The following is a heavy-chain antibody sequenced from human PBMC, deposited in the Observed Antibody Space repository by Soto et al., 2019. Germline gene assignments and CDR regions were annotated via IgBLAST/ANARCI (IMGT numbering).Heavy chain of an antibody. CDR2: IIPIFGTA. CDR3: AREGTDIVVVPAAPYGMDV. CDR1: GGTFSSYA. D-gene: IGHD2-2*01. J-gene: IGHJ6*02. Sequence: SVKVSCKASGGTFSSYAISWVRQAPGQGLEWMGGIIPIFGTANYAQKFQGRVTITADESTSTAYMELSSLRSEDTAVYYCAREGTDIVVVPAAPYGMDVWGHGTTVTVSS. V-gene: IGHV1-69*13.